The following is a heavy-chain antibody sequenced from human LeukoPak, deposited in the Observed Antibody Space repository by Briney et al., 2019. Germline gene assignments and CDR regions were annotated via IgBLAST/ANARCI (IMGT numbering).Heavy chain of an antibody. Sequence: GGSLRLSCAASGFTVSSNYMSWVRQAPGKGLEWVSVIYSGGSTYYADSVKGRFTISRDNSKNTLYLQMNSLRAEDTAVYYCARWIGTYDSSGYYYVGWFDPWGQGTLVTVSS. J-gene: IGHJ5*02. V-gene: IGHV3-53*01. D-gene: IGHD3-22*01. CDR3: ARWIGTYDSSGYYYVGWFDP. CDR2: IYSGGST. CDR1: GFTVSSNY.